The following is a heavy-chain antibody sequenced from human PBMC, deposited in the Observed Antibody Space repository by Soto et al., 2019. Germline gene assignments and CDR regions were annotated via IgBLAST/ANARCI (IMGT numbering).Heavy chain of an antibody. CDR1: GYTFTGYY. CDR2: ISPNSGGT. D-gene: IGHD3-10*01. J-gene: IGHJ6*02. CDR3: AVPNYYGSGSDGMDV. Sequence: ASVKVSCKASGYTFTGYYMHWVRQAPGQGLEWMGWISPNSGGTNYAQKFQGSVTMTRDTSISTAYMELSRLRSDDPAVSYCAVPNYYGSGSDGMDVWGQGTTVTVSS. V-gene: IGHV1-2*02.